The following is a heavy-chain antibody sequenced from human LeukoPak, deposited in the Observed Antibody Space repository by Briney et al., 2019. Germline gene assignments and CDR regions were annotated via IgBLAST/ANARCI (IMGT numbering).Heavy chain of an antibody. Sequence: ASVKVSCKASGYTFRGNYMHWLRQAPGQGLEWMGWIDANNGDTKSAQKFQGRVTMSRDTSISTAYMDLSSLSPDDAAVYYCARDPSSVTLYFFDYWGQGTLVTVSS. V-gene: IGHV1-2*02. CDR3: ARDPSSVTLYFFDY. J-gene: IGHJ4*02. D-gene: IGHD4-11*01. CDR1: GYTFRGNY. CDR2: IDANNGDT.